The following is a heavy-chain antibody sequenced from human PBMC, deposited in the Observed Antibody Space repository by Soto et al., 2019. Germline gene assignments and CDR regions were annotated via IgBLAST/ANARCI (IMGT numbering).Heavy chain of an antibody. D-gene: IGHD3-3*01. CDR2: IYYSGST. CDR3: ARVLFGRGNWFDP. Sequence: SETLSLTCTVSGGSISSYYWSWIRQPPGKGLEWIGFIYYSGSTNYNPSLKSRVTISVDTSKNQFSLKLSSVTAADAAVYYCARVLFGRGNWFDPWGQGTLVTVSS. J-gene: IGHJ5*02. V-gene: IGHV4-59*01. CDR1: GGSISSYY.